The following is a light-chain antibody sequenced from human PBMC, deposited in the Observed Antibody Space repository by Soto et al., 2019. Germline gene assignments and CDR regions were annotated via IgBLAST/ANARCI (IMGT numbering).Light chain of an antibody. Sequence: DIQMTQSPSSLSVSVGDRVTITCRASQGISTYLAWYQQKPGKVPKLLIYAASTLQSGVPSRFSGSGSGTDFTLTISSLQPEDVATYYCQKYNGAPRAFGQGTKVEIK. CDR2: AAS. CDR1: QGISTY. J-gene: IGKJ1*01. V-gene: IGKV1-27*01. CDR3: QKYNGAPRA.